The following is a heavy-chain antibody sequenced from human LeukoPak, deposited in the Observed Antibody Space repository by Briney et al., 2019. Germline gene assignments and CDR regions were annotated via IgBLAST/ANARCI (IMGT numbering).Heavy chain of an antibody. Sequence: GGSLRLSCAASGFTVSSNYRSWVRQAPGKGLEWVSVIYSGGSTYYAASVKGRFTISRDTSKNTLYLQMNSLRAEDTAVYYCARGVRGVSNNSWFGPWGQGTLVTVSS. D-gene: IGHD3-10*01. V-gene: IGHV3-53*01. J-gene: IGHJ5*02. CDR1: GFTVSSNY. CDR3: ARGVRGVSNNSWFGP. CDR2: IYSGGST.